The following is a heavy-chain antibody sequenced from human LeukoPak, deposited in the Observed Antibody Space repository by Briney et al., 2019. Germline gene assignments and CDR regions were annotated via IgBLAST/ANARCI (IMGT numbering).Heavy chain of an antibody. V-gene: IGHV4-39*01. CDR3: ARHNRHYDFWSGYYNPGPLEY. CDR1: GGSISSSSYY. J-gene: IGHJ4*02. Sequence: PSETLSLTXTVSGGSISSSSYYWGWIRQPPGKGLEWIGSIYYSGSTYYNPSLKSRVTISVDTSKNQFSLKLSSVTAADTAVYYCARHNRHYDFWSGYYNPGPLEYWGQGTLVTVSS. CDR2: IYYSGST. D-gene: IGHD3-3*01.